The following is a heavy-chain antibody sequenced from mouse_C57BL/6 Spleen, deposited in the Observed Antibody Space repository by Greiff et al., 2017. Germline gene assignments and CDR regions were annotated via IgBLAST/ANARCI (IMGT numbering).Heavy chain of an antibody. CDR3: ARREAWFAY. V-gene: IGHV1-26*01. CDR2: INPNNGGT. Sequence: VQLKQSGPELVKPGASVKISCKASGYTFTDYYMNWVKQSHGKSLEWIGDINPNNGGTSYNQKFKGKATLTVDKSSSTAYMELRSLTSEDSAVYYCARREAWFAYWGQGTLVTVSA. CDR1: GYTFTDYY. J-gene: IGHJ3*01.